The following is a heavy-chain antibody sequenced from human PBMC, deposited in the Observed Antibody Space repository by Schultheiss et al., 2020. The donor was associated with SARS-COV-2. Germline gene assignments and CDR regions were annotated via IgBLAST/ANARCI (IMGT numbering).Heavy chain of an antibody. Sequence: SETLSLTCAVYGGSFSGYYWSWIRQPPGKGLEWIGYIYYSGSTYYNPSLKSRVTISVDTSKNQFSLKLSSVTAADTAVYYCARDIGGGYGDYVWFDPWGQGTLVTVSS. CDR1: GGSFSGYY. CDR2: IYYSGST. V-gene: IGHV4-59*12. D-gene: IGHD4-17*01. J-gene: IGHJ5*02. CDR3: ARDIGGGYGDYVWFDP.